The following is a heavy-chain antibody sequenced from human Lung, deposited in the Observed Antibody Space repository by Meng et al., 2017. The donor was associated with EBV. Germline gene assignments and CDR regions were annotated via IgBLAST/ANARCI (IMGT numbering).Heavy chain of an antibody. Sequence: QVQLQPSGPGLVKPSQTLSLTCVISGDSGSSSSAAWTWIRQSPSRGLEWLGRTYYRSKWYNDYAVFVKSRITINPDTSKNQFSLQLNSVTPEDTAVYYCARGATSVFDLWGRGTLVTVSS. V-gene: IGHV6-1*01. CDR1: GDSGSSSSAA. J-gene: IGHJ2*01. CDR2: TYYRSKWYN. CDR3: ARGATSVFDL.